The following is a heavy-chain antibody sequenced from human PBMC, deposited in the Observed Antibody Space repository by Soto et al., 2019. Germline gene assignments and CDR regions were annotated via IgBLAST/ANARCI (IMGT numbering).Heavy chain of an antibody. D-gene: IGHD6-19*01. J-gene: IGHJ4*02. Sequence: GGSLRLSCAASGFTFSYHALNWVRQAPGKGLERVAVISYDGSNKYYADSVKGRFTISRDNSKNTLYLQMNSLRAEDTAVYYCARDPVIAVAGPYYFDYWGQGTLVTVSS. CDR2: ISYDGSNK. CDR3: ARDPVIAVAGPYYFDY. CDR1: GFTFSYHA. V-gene: IGHV3-30-3*01.